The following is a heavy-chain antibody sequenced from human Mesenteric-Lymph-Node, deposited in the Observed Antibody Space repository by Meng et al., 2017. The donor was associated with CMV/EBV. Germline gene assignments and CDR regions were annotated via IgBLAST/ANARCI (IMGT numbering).Heavy chain of an antibody. D-gene: IGHD5-12*01. J-gene: IGHJ6*02. V-gene: IGHV1-8*01. CDR2: MNPNSGNT. Sequence: ASVKVSCKASGYTFTSYDINWVRQATGQGLEWMGWMNPNSGNTGYAQKFQGRVTMTRNTSISTAYMELSSLRSEDTAVYYCARDGRQLRTYYYGMDVWGQGTTVTVSS. CDR1: GYTFTSYD. CDR3: ARDGRQLRTYYYGMDV.